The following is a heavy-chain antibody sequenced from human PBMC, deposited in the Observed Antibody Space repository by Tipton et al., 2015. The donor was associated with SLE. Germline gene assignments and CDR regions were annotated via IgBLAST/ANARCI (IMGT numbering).Heavy chain of an antibody. CDR3: AKKARVVVVAATDY. D-gene: IGHD2-15*01. CDR1: GFTFSSYA. V-gene: IGHV3-23*01. J-gene: IGHJ4*02. CDR2: ISGSGGST. Sequence: SLRLSCAASGFTFSSYAMSWVREAPGKGLEWVSAISGSGGSTYYADSVKGRFTISRDNSKNTLYLQMNSLRAEDTAVYYCAKKARVVVVAATDYWGQGTLVTVSS.